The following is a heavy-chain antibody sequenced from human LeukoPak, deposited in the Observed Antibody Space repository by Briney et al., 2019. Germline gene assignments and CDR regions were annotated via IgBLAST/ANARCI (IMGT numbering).Heavy chain of an antibody. CDR3: ASWAGNTQSDSWSGPFDY. CDR1: GFTSSDYY. Sequence: GGSLRLSCAASGFTSSDYYMSWIRQAPGKGLEWVSYISSSGSTIYYADSVKGRFTISRDNAKNSLYLQMSSLRVEDTAVYYCASWAGNTQSDSWSGPFDYWGQGTLVTVSS. CDR2: ISSSGSTI. J-gene: IGHJ4*02. V-gene: IGHV3-11*04. D-gene: IGHD3-3*01.